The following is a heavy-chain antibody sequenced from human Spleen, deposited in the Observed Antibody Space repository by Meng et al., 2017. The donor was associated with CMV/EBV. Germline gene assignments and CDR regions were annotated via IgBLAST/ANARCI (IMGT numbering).Heavy chain of an antibody. J-gene: IGHJ4*02. CDR3: ARDRATRAYYFDY. V-gene: IGHV1-18*01. D-gene: IGHD1-1*01. CDR2: ISAYNGNT. Sequence: KASGYTFTNYGISWVRQDPGQGLEWMGGISAYNGNTKYAQKLQGRVTMTTDTSTSTAYMELRSLRSDDTAIYFCARDRATRAYYFDYWGQGTLVTVSS. CDR1: GYTFTNYG.